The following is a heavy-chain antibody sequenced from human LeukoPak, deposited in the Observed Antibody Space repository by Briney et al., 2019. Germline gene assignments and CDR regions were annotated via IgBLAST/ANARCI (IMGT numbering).Heavy chain of an antibody. V-gene: IGHV3-21*01. CDR2: ISSSSSYI. J-gene: IGHJ3*02. CDR3: ARDPGYCSSTSCYEGAFDI. CDR1: GFTFSSYS. D-gene: IGHD2-2*01. Sequence: GGSLRLSCAASGFTFSSYSMNWARQAPGKGLEWVSSISSSSSYIYFADSVKGRFTISRGNAKNSLYLQMNSLRAEDTAVYYCARDPGYCSSTSCYEGAFDIWGQGTMVTVSS.